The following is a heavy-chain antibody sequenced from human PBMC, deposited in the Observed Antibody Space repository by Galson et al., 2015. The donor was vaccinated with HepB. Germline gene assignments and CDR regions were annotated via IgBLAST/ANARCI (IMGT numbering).Heavy chain of an antibody. CDR1: GYTFTNYK. CDR2: INPSGVNT. Sequence: SVKVSCKASGYTFTNYKMHWVRQAPGQGLEWMGEINPSGVNTRYAQKFQGRVAMTRDTSTNTVYMELSSLTSEDTAVYYCARTAFYCSGGSCYSPDYWGQGTLVTVSS. CDR3: ARTAFYCSGGSCYSPDY. J-gene: IGHJ4*02. D-gene: IGHD2-15*01. V-gene: IGHV1-46*01.